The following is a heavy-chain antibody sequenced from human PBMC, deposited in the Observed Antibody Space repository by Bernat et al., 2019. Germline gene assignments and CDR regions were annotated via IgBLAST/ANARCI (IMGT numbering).Heavy chain of an antibody. J-gene: IGHJ4*02. D-gene: IGHD5-12*01. V-gene: IGHV4-39*01. CDR2: IYYSGST. Sequence: QLQLQESGPGLVKPSETLSLTCTVSGGSISSSSYYWGWIRQPPGKGLEWIGSIYYSGSTYYNPSLKSRVTISVDTSKNQFSLKLSSVTAADTAVYYCARSRLRLASFDYWGQGTLVTVSS. CDR3: ARSRLRLASFDY. CDR1: GGSISSSSYY.